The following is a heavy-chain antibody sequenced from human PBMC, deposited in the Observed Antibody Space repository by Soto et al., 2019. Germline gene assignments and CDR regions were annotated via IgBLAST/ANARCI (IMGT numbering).Heavy chain of an antibody. Sequence: QVQLVQSGAEVKKPGASVKVSCKASDYTFTRNGISWVRQAPGQGLEWMGWISGYSGSTNYAQKFQGRVTMTTDTPTSTAYTELRSLRSDDTAVYYCATFYSNGWPRGHLDNWGEGTLVTVSS. CDR3: ATFYSNGWPRGHLDN. V-gene: IGHV1-18*01. CDR2: ISGYSGST. J-gene: IGHJ4*02. CDR1: DYTFTRNG. D-gene: IGHD6-19*01.